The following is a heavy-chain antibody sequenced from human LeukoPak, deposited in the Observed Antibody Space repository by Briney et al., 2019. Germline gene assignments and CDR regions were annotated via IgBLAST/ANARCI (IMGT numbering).Heavy chain of an antibody. J-gene: IGHJ4*02. CDR3: ARDQLTMVRTTSDDY. CDR1: GFTFSSYS. CDR2: ISSSSSTI. V-gene: IGHV3-48*04. D-gene: IGHD3-10*01. Sequence: GGSLRLSCAASGFTFSSYSMNWVRQAPGKGLEWVSYISSSSSTIYYADSVKGRFTISRDNAKNSLYLQMNSLRAEDTAVYYCARDQLTMVRTTSDDYWGQGTLVTVSS.